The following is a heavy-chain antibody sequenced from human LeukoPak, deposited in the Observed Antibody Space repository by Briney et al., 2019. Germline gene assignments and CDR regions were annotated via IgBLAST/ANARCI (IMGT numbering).Heavy chain of an antibody. CDR3: ARVGGFGDYKLWVY. CDR2: ISSSSSNI. Sequence: GGSLRLSCAASGFTFSTYGMTWVRQAPGKGPEWVSYISSSSSNICYADSVKGRFTISRDNAKNSLYLQMSSLRDDDTALYYCARVGGFGDYKLWVYWGQGTLVTVSS. D-gene: IGHD4-17*01. J-gene: IGHJ4*02. V-gene: IGHV3-48*02. CDR1: GFTFSTYG.